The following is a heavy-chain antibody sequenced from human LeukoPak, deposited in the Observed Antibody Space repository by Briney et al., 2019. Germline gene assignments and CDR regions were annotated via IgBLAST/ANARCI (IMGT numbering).Heavy chain of an antibody. CDR1: GFTFSSFS. CDR3: ARGGPGDFDY. Sequence: PGGSLRLSCAASGFTFSSFSMNWVRQAPGKGLEWISYITSSSSSTYYADSVKGRFTISRDNAKNSLYLQMNSLRADDTAVYYCARGGPGDFDYWGQGTLVTVSS. CDR2: ITSSSSST. J-gene: IGHJ4*02. D-gene: IGHD3-16*01. V-gene: IGHV3-21*04.